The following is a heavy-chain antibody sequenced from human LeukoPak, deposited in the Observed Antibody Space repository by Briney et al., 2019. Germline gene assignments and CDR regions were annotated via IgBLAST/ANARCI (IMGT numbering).Heavy chain of an antibody. CDR1: GYSFSGYV. Sequence: PGGSLRLSCATSGYSFSGYVMHSVPDSPDRGVGWLSTILYEWMTRNYTLPVKRRFPIPRDHSKNILYLQMNSVRVEDRGVFYCVRDRGSYCNSYILFHYWRGGTLLSVSS. D-gene: IGHD3-10*01. CDR3: VRDRGSYCNSYILFHY. CDR2: ILYEWMTR. V-gene: IGHV3-30*04. J-gene: IGHJ4*02.